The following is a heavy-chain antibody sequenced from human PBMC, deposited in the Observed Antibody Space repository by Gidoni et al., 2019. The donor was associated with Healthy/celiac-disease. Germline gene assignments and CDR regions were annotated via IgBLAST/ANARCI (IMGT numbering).Heavy chain of an antibody. CDR2: IYYSGST. CDR1: GGSISSYY. Sequence: QVQLQESGPGLVKPSETLSLTCTVSGGSISSYYWSWIRQPPGKGLEWIGYIYYSGSTNYNPSLKSRVTISVDTSKNQFSLKLSSVTAADTAVYYCARDDSEAAAGFDYWGQGTLVTVSS. V-gene: IGHV4-59*01. J-gene: IGHJ4*02. CDR3: ARDDSEAAAGFDY. D-gene: IGHD6-13*01.